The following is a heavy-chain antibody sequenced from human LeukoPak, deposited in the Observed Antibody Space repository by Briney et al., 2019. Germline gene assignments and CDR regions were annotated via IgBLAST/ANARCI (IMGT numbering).Heavy chain of an antibody. Sequence: PSETLSLTCTVSSGSISSTTYYWAWIRRPPGKGLEWIGSIYYNGDTYYNPSRKSRVILTADTSKNQFSLKLTSVTAADTAAYYCARGPNPAGNYRAFDLLGQGTKVTVSS. CDR2: IYYNGDT. D-gene: IGHD4-11*01. V-gene: IGHV4-39*07. CDR1: SGSISSTTYY. J-gene: IGHJ3*01. CDR3: ARGPNPAGNYRAFDL.